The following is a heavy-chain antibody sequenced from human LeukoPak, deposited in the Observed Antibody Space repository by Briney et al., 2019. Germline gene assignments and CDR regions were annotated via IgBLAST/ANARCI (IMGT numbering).Heavy chain of an antibody. V-gene: IGHV3-23*01. J-gene: IGHJ4*02. CDR1: GFTFSSYA. CDR2: ISGSGGST. Sequence: GGSLRLSCAASGFTFSSYAMSWVRQAPGKGLEWVSAISGSGGSTCYADSVKGRFTISRDNSKNTLYLQMNSLRAEDTAVYYCAKFDDSSGYYRYWGQGTLVTVSS. CDR3: AKFDDSSGYYRY. D-gene: IGHD3-22*01.